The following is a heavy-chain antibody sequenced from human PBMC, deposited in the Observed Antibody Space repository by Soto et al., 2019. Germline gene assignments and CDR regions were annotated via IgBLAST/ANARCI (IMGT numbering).Heavy chain of an antibody. J-gene: IGHJ4*02. V-gene: IGHV4-59*01. CDR2: IYYSGST. Sequence: SETLSLTCTVSGGSISSYYWSWIRQPPGKGLEWIGYIYYSGSTNYNPSLKSRVTISVDTSKNQFSLKLSSVTAADTAVYYCARFYYDSSGYYLTRKSYFDYWGQGTLVTVPS. CDR1: GGSISSYY. CDR3: ARFYYDSSGYYLTRKSYFDY. D-gene: IGHD3-22*01.